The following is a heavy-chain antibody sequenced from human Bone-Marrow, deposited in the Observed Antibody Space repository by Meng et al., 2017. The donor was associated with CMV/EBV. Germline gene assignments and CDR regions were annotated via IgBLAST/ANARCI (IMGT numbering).Heavy chain of an antibody. CDR3: ARDDYSNYPITS. CDR2: ISYDRNNI. D-gene: IGHD4-11*01. Sequence: GESLKISCAASGFTFSGYSMHWVRQAPGKGLELVSVISYDRNNIYYADSVKGRFSISRDNSKNTLYLQMNSLRAEDAAVYYCARDDYSNYPITSWGQGTLVTVSS. V-gene: IGHV3-30*04. CDR1: GFTFSGYS. J-gene: IGHJ4*02.